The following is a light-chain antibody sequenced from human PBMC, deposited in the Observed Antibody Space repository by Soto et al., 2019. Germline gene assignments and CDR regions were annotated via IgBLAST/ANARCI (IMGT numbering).Light chain of an antibody. Sequence: QSVLTQPPSVSGAPGQRVTISCTGSSSNIGAGYDVHWYQQLPGTAPKLLIYGNSNRPSGVPDRFSGSKSGTSASLAITGLQAEDEADYYCQSYDSRLSVVFGGATKLTVL. CDR1: SSNIGAGYD. CDR3: QSYDSRLSVV. CDR2: GNS. V-gene: IGLV1-40*01. J-gene: IGLJ2*01.